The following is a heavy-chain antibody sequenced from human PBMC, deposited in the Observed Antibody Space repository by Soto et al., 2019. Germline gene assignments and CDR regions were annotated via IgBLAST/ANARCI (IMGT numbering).Heavy chain of an antibody. CDR1: GGSISSYY. J-gene: IGHJ6*03. V-gene: IGHV4-59*01. D-gene: IGHD3-10*01. CDR3: ASVLWFGEPYYMDV. Sequence: SETLSLTCTVSGGSISSYYWSWIRQPPGKGLEWIGYIYYSGSTNYNPSLKSRVTISVDTSKNQFSLKLSSVTAADTAVYYCASVLWFGEPYYMDVWGKGTTVTVSS. CDR2: IYYSGST.